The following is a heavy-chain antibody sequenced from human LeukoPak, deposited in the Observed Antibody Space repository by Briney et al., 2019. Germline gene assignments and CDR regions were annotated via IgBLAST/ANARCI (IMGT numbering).Heavy chain of an antibody. CDR1: GGSISSYY. V-gene: IGHV4-59*08. J-gene: IGHJ3*02. CDR2: IYYSGST. CDR3: ARFAHDAFDI. Sequence: SETLSLTCTVSGGSISSYYWSRIRQPPGKGLEWIGYIYYSGSTNYNPSLKSRVTISVDTSKNQFSLKLSSVTAADTAVYYCARFAHDAFDIWGQGTMVTVSS. D-gene: IGHD2-21*01.